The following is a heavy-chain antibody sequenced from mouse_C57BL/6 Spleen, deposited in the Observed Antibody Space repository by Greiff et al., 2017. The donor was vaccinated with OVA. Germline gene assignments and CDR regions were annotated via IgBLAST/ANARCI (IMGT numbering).Heavy chain of an antibody. D-gene: IGHD1-1*01. Sequence: QVQLQQSGAELVRPGTSVKVSCKASGYAFTNYLIEWVKQRPGQGLEWIGVINPGSGGTNYNEKFKGKATLTADKSSSTAYMQLSSLTSEDSAVYFCARRRYGSSYGYAMDYWGQGTSVTVSS. CDR3: ARRRYGSSYGYAMDY. J-gene: IGHJ4*01. V-gene: IGHV1-54*01. CDR1: GYAFTNYL. CDR2: INPGSGGT.